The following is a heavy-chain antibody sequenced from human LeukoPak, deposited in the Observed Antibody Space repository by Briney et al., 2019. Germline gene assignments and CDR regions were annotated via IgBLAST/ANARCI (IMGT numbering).Heavy chain of an antibody. CDR3: AKVTSRLSNAFDI. CDR1: GFTFSSYS. V-gene: IGHV3-48*01. D-gene: IGHD6-19*01. J-gene: IGHJ3*02. Sequence: GRSLRLSCAASGFTFSSYSMNWVRQAPGKGLEWVSYISSSSSTIYYADSVKGRFTISRDNSKNTLYLQMNSLRAEDTAIYYCAKVTSRLSNAFDIWGQGTMVTVSS. CDR2: ISSSSSTI.